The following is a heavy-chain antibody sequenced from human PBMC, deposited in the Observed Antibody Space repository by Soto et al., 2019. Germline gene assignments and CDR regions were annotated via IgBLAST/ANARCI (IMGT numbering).Heavy chain of an antibody. J-gene: IGHJ6*02. CDR2: IIPIFGTA. Sequence: QVQLVQSGAEVKKPGSSVKVSCKASGGTFSSYAISWVRQAPGQGLEWMGGIIPIFGTANYAQKFQGRVTITADESTSTAYMELSSLRSEDTAVYYCARALGCTGIFSSSCYYYGMAVWGQGTKVTVSS. CDR3: ARALGCTGIFSSSCYYYGMAV. D-gene: IGHD6-6*01. V-gene: IGHV1-69*01. CDR1: GGTFSSYA.